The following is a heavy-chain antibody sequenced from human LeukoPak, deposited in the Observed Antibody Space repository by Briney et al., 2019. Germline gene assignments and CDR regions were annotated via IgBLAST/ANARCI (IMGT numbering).Heavy chain of an antibody. CDR2: INTNTGNP. J-gene: IGHJ4*02. Sequence: ASVKVSCKASGYTFTSYAMNWVRQAPGQGLEWMGWINTNTGNPTYAQGFTGRFVFSLDTSVSTAYLQISSLKAEDTAVYYCAGDPYDYVWGSYRMYYFDYWGQGTLVTVSS. V-gene: IGHV7-4-1*02. CDR3: AGDPYDYVWGSYRMYYFDY. D-gene: IGHD3-16*02. CDR1: GYTFTSYA.